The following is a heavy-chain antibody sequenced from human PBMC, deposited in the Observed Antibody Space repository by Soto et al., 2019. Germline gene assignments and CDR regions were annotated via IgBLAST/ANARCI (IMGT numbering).Heavy chain of an antibody. CDR2: ISAYNGNT. CDR1: GYTFTSYG. V-gene: IGHV1-18*01. J-gene: IGHJ4*02. CDR3: ARVSRIAAAGCFDY. D-gene: IGHD6-13*01. Sequence: ASVKVSCKASGYTFTSYGISWGRQAPGQGLEWMGWISAYNGNTNYAQKLQGRVTMTTDTSTSTAYMELRSLRSDDTAVYYCARVSRIAAAGCFDYWGQGTLVTVSS.